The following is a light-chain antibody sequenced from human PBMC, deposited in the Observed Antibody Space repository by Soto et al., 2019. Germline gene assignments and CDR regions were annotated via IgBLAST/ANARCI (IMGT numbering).Light chain of an antibody. CDR3: SSYTSSSTLVV. J-gene: IGLJ2*01. CDR2: DVT. V-gene: IGLV2-14*01. Sequence: QSALTQRASVSGSPGQSITIPCTGTSSDVGGYNFVSWYQQYPGKAPKLMIYDVTNRPSGVSNRFSASKSGNTASLTISGLQAEDEANYYCSSYTSSSTLVVFGVGTKLTVL. CDR1: SSDVGGYNF.